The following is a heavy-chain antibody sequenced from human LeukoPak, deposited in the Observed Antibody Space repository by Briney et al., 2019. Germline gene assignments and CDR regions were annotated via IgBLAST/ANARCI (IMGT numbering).Heavy chain of an antibody. J-gene: IGHJ4*02. V-gene: IGHV1-46*01. CDR3: ARDSVDIVVVPAATYYFDY. Sequence: ASVKVSCKASEYTFTSYYMHWVRQAPGQGLEWMGIINPSGGSTSYAQKFQGRVTMTRDTSTSTVYMELSSLRSEDTAVYYCARDSVDIVVVPAATYYFDYWGQGTLVTVSS. D-gene: IGHD2-2*01. CDR2: INPSGGST. CDR1: EYTFTSYY.